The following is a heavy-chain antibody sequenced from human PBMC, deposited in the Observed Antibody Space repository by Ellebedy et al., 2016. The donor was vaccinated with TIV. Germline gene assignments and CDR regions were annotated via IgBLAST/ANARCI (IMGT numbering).Heavy chain of an antibody. J-gene: IGHJ4*02. CDR2: INTRAGRT. D-gene: IGHD1-1*01. CDR3: ARVGHEYTDLVDY. CDR1: GYTFSNYY. V-gene: IGHV1-46*01. Sequence: AASVKVSCKPSGYTFSNYYMYWLRQPPGQGLEWMGIINTRAGRTRYAQKFQGRGTMTSDTSTTTVVMELSSLRSEDTALYYCARVGHEYTDLVDYWGRGTLVTVSS.